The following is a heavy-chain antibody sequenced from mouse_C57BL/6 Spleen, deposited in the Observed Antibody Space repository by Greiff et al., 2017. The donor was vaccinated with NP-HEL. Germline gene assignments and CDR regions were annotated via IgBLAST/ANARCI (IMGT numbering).Heavy chain of an antibody. J-gene: IGHJ4*01. CDR2: FHPYNDDT. D-gene: IGHD1-1*01. Sequence: VQLQQSGAELVKPGASVKMSCKASGYTFTTYPIEWMKQNHGKSLEWIGNFHPYNDDTKYNEKFKGKATLTVEKSSSTVYSELSRLTSDDSAVYYCARWDYYGSSHYYAMDYWGQGTSVTVSS. CDR1: GYTFTTYP. V-gene: IGHV1-47*01. CDR3: ARWDYYGSSHYYAMDY.